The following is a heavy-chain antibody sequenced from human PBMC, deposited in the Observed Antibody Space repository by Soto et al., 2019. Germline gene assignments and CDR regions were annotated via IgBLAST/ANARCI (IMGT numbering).Heavy chain of an antibody. Sequence: SVKVSCKASGGTFSSYAISWVRQAPGQGLEWMGGIIPIFGTANYAQKFQGRVTITADESTSTAYMELSSLRSEDTAVYYCARTYYYDSSGPQEFDYWGQGTLVTVSS. CDR1: GGTFSSYA. CDR2: IIPIFGTA. V-gene: IGHV1-69*13. J-gene: IGHJ4*02. D-gene: IGHD3-22*01. CDR3: ARTYYYDSSGPQEFDY.